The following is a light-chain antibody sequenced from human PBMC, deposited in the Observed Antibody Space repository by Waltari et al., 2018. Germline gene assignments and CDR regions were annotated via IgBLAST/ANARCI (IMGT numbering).Light chain of an antibody. CDR3: QQRNNWPPFT. CDR1: QNIGNN. CDR2: DSS. V-gene: IGKV3-11*01. Sequence: ETVLTQSPATLSLSPGERATLSCRASQNIGNNLAWYQQRPGQALRLLIYDSSTMATGIPARFSGSGSGTDFTLTISSLEPEDVATYFCQQRNNWPPFTFGPGTILDIK. J-gene: IGKJ3*01.